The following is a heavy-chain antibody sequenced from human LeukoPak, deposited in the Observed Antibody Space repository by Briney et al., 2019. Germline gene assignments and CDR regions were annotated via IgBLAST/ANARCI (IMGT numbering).Heavy chain of an antibody. D-gene: IGHD4-11*01. CDR3: TGHHQAYSRTY. Sequence: GGSLRLSCAASGFTFNSYWMSWVRQAPGKGLVWVSRISTDASSTTYADSVKGRFTISRDNAKGTLYLQMSSLRAEDTAVYYCTGHHQAYSRTYWGQGTLVTVSS. CDR1: GFTFNSYW. V-gene: IGHV3-74*01. CDR2: ISTDASST. J-gene: IGHJ4*02.